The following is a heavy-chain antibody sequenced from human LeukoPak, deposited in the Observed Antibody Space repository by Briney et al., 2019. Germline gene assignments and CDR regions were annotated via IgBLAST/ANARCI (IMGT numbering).Heavy chain of an antibody. Sequence: SETLSLTCSASGVSISNNYWNWIRQPPAKGLEWMGFFSYSGSTKYNPSLKSRVTMSVDTSKNQFSLKLNSVPAADTPDNYLAQLYSRTPYVFHYWGQGTLVTVSS. CDR2: FSYSGST. V-gene: IGHV4-59*01. J-gene: IGHJ4*02. CDR1: GVSISNNY. D-gene: IGHD1-26*01. CDR3: AQLYSRTPYVFHY.